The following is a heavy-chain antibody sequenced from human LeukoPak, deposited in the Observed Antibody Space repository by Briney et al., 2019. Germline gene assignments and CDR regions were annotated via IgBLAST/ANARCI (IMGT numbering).Heavy chain of an antibody. CDR2: IKQDGSEK. CDR1: GFTFSSYW. Sequence: GGSLRLSCAASGFTFSSYWMSWVRQAPGKGLEWVANIKQDGSEKYYVDSVKGRFTISRDNAKNSLYLQMNSLRAEDTAVYYCARDSGSYYGEFDYWGQGTLVTVSS. J-gene: IGHJ4*02. CDR3: ARDSGSYYGEFDY. D-gene: IGHD1-26*01. V-gene: IGHV3-7*01.